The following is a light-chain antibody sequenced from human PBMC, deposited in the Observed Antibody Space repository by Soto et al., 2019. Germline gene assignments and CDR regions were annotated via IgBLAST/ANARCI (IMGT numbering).Light chain of an antibody. CDR1: QSVSSSY. J-gene: IGKJ1*01. V-gene: IGKV3-20*01. CDR2: GAS. CDR3: QQYGSSPWT. Sequence: EIVSTQSLGALFLSPGERATLSCRASQSVSSSYLAWYQQKPGQAPRPLIYGASSRAIGIPDRFSGSGSGTDFTLTISRLXPEDFAVYYCQQYGSSPWTFGQGTKV.